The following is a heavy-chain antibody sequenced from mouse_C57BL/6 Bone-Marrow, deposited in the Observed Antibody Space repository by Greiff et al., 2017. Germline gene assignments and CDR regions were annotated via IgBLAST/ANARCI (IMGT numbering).Heavy chain of an antibody. D-gene: IGHD2-1*01. J-gene: IGHJ3*01. CDR1: GFTFSDYG. Sequence: DVMLVESGGGLVKPGGSLKLSCAASGFTFSDYGMHWVRQAPEKGLEWVAYISSGSSTIYYADTVKGRFTISRDNAKNTLFLQMTSLRSEDTAMYYCAGGNYPAWFAYWGQGTLVTVSA. CDR3: AGGNYPAWFAY. V-gene: IGHV5-17*01. CDR2: ISSGSSTI.